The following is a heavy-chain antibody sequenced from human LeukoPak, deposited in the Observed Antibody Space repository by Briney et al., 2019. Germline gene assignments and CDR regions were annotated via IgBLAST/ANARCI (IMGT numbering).Heavy chain of an antibody. CDR2: IYTSGST. CDR3: ARESGTKYSTQKGGNWFDP. D-gene: IGHD6-13*01. CDR1: GGSISSYY. J-gene: IGHJ5*02. V-gene: IGHV4-4*07. Sequence: SKTLSLTCTVSGGSISSYYWSWIRQPAGKGLEWIGRIYTSGSTNYNPSLKSRVTMSVDTSKNQFSLKLSSVTAADTAVYYCARESGTKYSTQKGGNWFDPWGQGTLVTVSS.